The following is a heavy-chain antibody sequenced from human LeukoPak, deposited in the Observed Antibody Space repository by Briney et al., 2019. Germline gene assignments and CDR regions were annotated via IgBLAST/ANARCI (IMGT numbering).Heavy chain of an antibody. Sequence: PSETLSLTCTVSGGSISSGSYYWSWIRQPAGKGLEWIGRIYTSGSTNYNPSLKSRVTISVDTSKNQFSLKLSSVTAADTAVYYCARDQSYDFWSGYYTGGFDWYFDLWGRGTLVTVSS. V-gene: IGHV4-61*02. D-gene: IGHD3-3*01. CDR3: ARDQSYDFWSGYYTGGFDWYFDL. CDR2: IYTSGST. J-gene: IGHJ2*01. CDR1: GGSISSGSYY.